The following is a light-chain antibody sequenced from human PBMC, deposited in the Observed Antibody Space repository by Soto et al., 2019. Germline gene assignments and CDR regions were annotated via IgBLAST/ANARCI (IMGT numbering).Light chain of an antibody. CDR1: SSDVGGYNY. J-gene: IGLJ1*01. CDR3: SSYTASSTRGV. V-gene: IGLV2-14*01. CDR2: EVS. Sequence: QSALTQPASVSGSPGQSITISCTGTSSDVGGYNYVSWYQQHPGKAPKLMIYEVSYRPSGISNPFSGSKSGNTASLTISGLQAEDEADYYCSSYTASSTRGVFGTGTKLTVL.